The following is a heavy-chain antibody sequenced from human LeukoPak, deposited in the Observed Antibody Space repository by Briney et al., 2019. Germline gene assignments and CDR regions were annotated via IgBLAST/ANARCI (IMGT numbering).Heavy chain of an antibody. Sequence: PSETLSLTCTVSGGSISSYYWSWIRQPPGKGLEWIGYIYTSGSTNYNPSLKSRVTISVDTSKNQFSLKLSSVTAADTAVYYCARHSSSLRSYYFDYWGQGTLVTVSS. V-gene: IGHV4-4*09. D-gene: IGHD6-6*01. CDR1: GGSISSYY. CDR3: ARHSSSLRSYYFDY. CDR2: IYTSGST. J-gene: IGHJ4*02.